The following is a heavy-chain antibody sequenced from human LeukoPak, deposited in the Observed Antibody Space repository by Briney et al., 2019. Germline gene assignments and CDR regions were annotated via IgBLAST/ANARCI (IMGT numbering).Heavy chain of an antibody. V-gene: IGHV3-20*04. Sequence: GGSLRLSCAASGFTFSSYGMSWVRQAPGKGLEWVSGISWNSGSIGYADSVKGRFTISRDNAKNSLYLQMNSLRAEDTAVYYCAELGITMIGGVWGKGTTVTISS. CDR2: ISWNSGSI. CDR1: GFTFSSYG. J-gene: IGHJ6*04. D-gene: IGHD3-10*02. CDR3: AELGITMIGGV.